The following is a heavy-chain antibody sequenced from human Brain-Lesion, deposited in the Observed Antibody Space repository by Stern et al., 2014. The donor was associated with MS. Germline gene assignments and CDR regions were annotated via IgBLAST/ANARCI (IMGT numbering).Heavy chain of an antibody. Sequence: DQLVESGPGLVKPSQTLSLSCTVSGGSISSGGYYWSWIRQPAGKGLEWIGRIFNSGSTSYHPYLKSRVTISKDTSKNQFSLRLNSMTAADTAVYYCARGRVVPGFQYYATDVWGQGTTVIVSS. J-gene: IGHJ6*02. CDR3: ARGRVVPGFQYYATDV. D-gene: IGHD2-2*01. V-gene: IGHV4-61*02. CDR1: GGSISSGGYY. CDR2: IFNSGST.